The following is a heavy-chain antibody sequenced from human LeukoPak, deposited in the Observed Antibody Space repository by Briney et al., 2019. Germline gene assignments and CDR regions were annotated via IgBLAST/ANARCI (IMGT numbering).Heavy chain of an antibody. J-gene: IGHJ3*02. V-gene: IGHV1-46*01. D-gene: IGHD4-23*01. CDR3: ARGRATMVVTPDDAFDI. CDR2: FNPSGGST. Sequence: GASVKVSCKASGYTFTSYYMHWVRQAPGQGLDWMGIFNPSGGSTSYAQKFQGRVTMTRDTSTSTVYMELSSLRSEDTAVYYCARGRATMVVTPDDAFDIWGQGTMVTVFS. CDR1: GYTFTSYY.